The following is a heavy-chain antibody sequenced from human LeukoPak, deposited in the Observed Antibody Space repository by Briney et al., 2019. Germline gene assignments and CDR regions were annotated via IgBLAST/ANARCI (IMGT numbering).Heavy chain of an antibody. J-gene: IGHJ5*02. CDR2: IDHSGST. Sequence: PSETLSLTCSVSGYSINTDYYWGWIRQPPGKGLEWIGVIDHSGSTHYHPSLKSRVAISVDTSKTHFSLNLNSVTAADTAVYFCARDQDYYGSGSYGPDHWGQGILVTVSS. V-gene: IGHV4-38-2*02. CDR3: ARDQDYYGSGSYGPDH. D-gene: IGHD3-10*01. CDR1: GYSINTDYY.